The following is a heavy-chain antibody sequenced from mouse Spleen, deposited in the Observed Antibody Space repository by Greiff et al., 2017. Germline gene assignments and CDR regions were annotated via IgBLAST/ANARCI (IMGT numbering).Heavy chain of an antibody. CDR2: INPYNGGT. CDR3: ARQGDWDYAMDY. D-gene: IGHD4-1*01. CDR1: GYTFTDYY. Sequence: VQLQQSGPVLVKPGASVKMSCKASGYTFTDYYMNWVKQSHGKSLEWIGVINPYNGGTSYNQKFKGKATLTVDKSSSTAYMELNSLTSEDSAVYYCARQGDWDYAMDYWGQGTSVTVSS. J-gene: IGHJ4*01. V-gene: IGHV1-19*01.